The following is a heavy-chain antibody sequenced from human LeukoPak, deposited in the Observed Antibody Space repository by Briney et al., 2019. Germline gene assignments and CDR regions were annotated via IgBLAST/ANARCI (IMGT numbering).Heavy chain of an antibody. CDR3: ARRIGGYQLLYQAHYYYYMDV. J-gene: IGHJ6*03. V-gene: IGHV3-30-3*01. Sequence: GGSLRLSCAASGFTFSSYAMHWVRQAPGKGLEWVAVISYDGSNKYYADSVKGRFTISRDNSKNTLYLQMNSLRAEDTAVYYCARRIGGYQLLYQAHYYYYMDVWGKGTTVTVSS. CDR2: ISYDGSNK. D-gene: IGHD2-2*02. CDR1: GFTFSSYA.